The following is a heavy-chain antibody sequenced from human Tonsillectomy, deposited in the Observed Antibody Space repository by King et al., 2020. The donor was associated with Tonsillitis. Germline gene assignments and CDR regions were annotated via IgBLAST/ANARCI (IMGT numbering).Heavy chain of an antibody. D-gene: IGHD5-24*01. J-gene: IGHJ3*02. CDR2: INHSGST. CDR1: GGSFRGYY. CDR3: ARSPKLAFDI. V-gene: IGHV4-34*01. Sequence: VQLQQWGAGLLKPSETLSLTCAVYGGSFRGYYWRWTRQPPGKGLEWIGEINHSGSTNYNPSLEGRVTISVDTSKNQFSLKLSAVTAADTAVYYCARSPKLAFDIWGQGTMVTVSS.